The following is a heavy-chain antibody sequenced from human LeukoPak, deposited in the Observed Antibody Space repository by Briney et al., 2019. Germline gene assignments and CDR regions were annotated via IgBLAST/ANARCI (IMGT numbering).Heavy chain of an antibody. CDR1: GGSTSSSSYY. CDR2: IYYGGST. CDR3: AGRVSSSWPKTFDY. D-gene: IGHD6-13*01. V-gene: IGHV4-39*07. Sequence: SETLSLTCTVSGGSTSSSSYYCGWIRQPPGKGLEWIGCIYYGGSTYYNPSLESRVTISVDKSKNQFFLKLSSVTAADTAVYYCAGRVSSSWPKTFDYWGQGTLVTVSS. J-gene: IGHJ4*02.